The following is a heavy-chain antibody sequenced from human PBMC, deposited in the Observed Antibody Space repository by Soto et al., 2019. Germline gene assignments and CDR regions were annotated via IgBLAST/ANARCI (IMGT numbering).Heavy chain of an antibody. CDR3: ARDQGQWLVPAWFDP. J-gene: IGHJ5*02. Sequence: QVQLVESGGGVVQPGRSLRLSCAASGFTFSSYGMHWVRQAPGKGLEWVAVIWYDGINKYYADSVKGRFTISRDNSKNTLYLQMNSLRAEDTAVYYCARDQGQWLVPAWFDPWGQGTLVTVSS. CDR1: GFTFSSYG. V-gene: IGHV3-33*01. CDR2: IWYDGINK. D-gene: IGHD6-19*01.